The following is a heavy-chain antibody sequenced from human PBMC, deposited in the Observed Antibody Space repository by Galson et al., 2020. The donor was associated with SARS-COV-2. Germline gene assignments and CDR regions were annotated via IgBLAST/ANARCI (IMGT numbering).Heavy chain of an antibody. Sequence: SQTLSLTCAVPGYSISSGYHCGWIRQPPGKGLEWIGNIYHSGSTYYNPSLKSRVTISVHTSKNQFSLKLSSVTAADTAGDYCARRRSSSSGHAKAHAFDIWGQGTMVTVSS. V-gene: IGHV4-38-2*01. D-gene: IGHD6-6*01. J-gene: IGHJ3*02. CDR3: ARRRSSSSGHAKAHAFDI. CDR1: GYSISSGYH. CDR2: IYHSGST.